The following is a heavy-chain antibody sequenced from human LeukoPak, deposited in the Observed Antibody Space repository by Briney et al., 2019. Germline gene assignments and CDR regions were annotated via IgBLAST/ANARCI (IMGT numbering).Heavy chain of an antibody. D-gene: IGHD6-6*01. Sequence: ASVKVSCKASGYTFTSYGISWVRQAPGQGLEWMGWISAYNGNTNYAQKLQGRVTMTTDTSTSTVYMELRSLRSDDTAVYYCARSDVPYYYYMDVWGKGTTVTVSS. CDR2: ISAYNGNT. CDR1: GYTFTSYG. CDR3: ARSDVPYYYYMDV. J-gene: IGHJ6*03. V-gene: IGHV1-18*01.